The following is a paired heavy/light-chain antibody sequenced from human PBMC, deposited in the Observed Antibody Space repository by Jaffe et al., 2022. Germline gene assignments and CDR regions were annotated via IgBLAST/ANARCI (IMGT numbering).Light chain of an antibody. J-gene: IGKJ3*01. V-gene: IGKV1-13*02. CDR1: QGISSA. CDR3: QQFNSYPLFT. Sequence: AIQLTQSPSSLSASVGDRVTITCRASQGISSALAWYQQKPGKAPKLLIYDASSLESGVPSRFSGSGSGTDFTLTISSLQPEDFATYYCQQFNSYPLFTFGPGTKVDIK. CDR2: DAS.
Heavy chain of an antibody. CDR2: ISSSSSTI. V-gene: IGHV3-48*01. CDR1: GFTFSSYS. Sequence: EVQLVESGGGLVQPGGSLRLSCAASGFTFSSYSMNWVRQAPGKGLEWVSYISSSSSTIYYADSVKGRFTISRDNAKNSLYLQMNSLRAEDTAVYYCARDHAYTSSWGQKNYYMDVWGKGTTVTVSS. CDR3: ARDHAYTSSWGQKNYYMDV. D-gene: IGHD6-13*01. J-gene: IGHJ6*03.